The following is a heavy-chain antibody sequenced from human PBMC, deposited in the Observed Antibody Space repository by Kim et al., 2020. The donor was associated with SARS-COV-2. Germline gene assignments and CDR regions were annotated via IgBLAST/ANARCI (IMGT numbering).Heavy chain of an antibody. V-gene: IGHV5-51*01. D-gene: IGHD3-10*01. J-gene: IGHJ4*02. Sequence: GESLQISCKASGYTFTNYWIGWVRQMPGKGLEWMGITFSGYSDTRYSPSFQGQVTISVDKSISTAYLQWSSLKASDTAIYYCARWAGSTDAALDYWGQGTLVTVSS. CDR1: GYTFTNYW. CDR2: TFSGYSDT. CDR3: ARWAGSTDAALDY.